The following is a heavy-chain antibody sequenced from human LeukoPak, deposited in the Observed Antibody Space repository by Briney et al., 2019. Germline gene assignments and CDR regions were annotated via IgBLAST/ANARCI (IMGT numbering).Heavy chain of an antibody. CDR3: ARGPQANYVWGSYLP. CDR2: IWYDGSNK. Sequence: GGSLRLSCAASGFTFSSYGMHWVRQAPGKGLEWVAVIWYDGSNKYYADSVKGRFTISRDNSKNTLYLQMNSLRAEDTAVYYRARGPQANYVWGSYLPWGQGTLVTVSS. V-gene: IGHV3-33*01. D-gene: IGHD3-16*02. J-gene: IGHJ5*02. CDR1: GFTFSSYG.